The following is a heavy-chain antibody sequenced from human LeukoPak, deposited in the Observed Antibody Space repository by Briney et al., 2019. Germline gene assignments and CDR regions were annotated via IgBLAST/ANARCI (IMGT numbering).Heavy chain of an antibody. V-gene: IGHV1-2*02. CDR2: INPNSGGT. CDR1: GYTFTGYY. J-gene: IGHJ4*02. Sequence: ASVKVSCKASGYTFTGYYLHWVRQAPGQGLEWMGWINPNSGGTNYAQKFQGRVTMNRDTSISTAYMELSSLISDDTAVYYCARENIVTTQKAFDYWGQGTLVTVSS. D-gene: IGHD5-12*01. CDR3: ARENIVTTQKAFDY.